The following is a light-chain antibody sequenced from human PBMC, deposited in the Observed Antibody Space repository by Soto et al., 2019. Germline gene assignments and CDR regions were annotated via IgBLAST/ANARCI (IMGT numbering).Light chain of an antibody. CDR1: SSNIGSNT. CDR3: AAWDDSLSYV. CDR2: SNN. Sequence: QSVLTQPPSPSGTPGQRVTISCSGSSSNIGSNTVNWYQQLPGTAPKLLIYSNNQRPSGVPDRFSGSKSGTSASLAISGLQSEDEADYYCAAWDDSLSYVFGTGTKLTVL. J-gene: IGLJ1*01. V-gene: IGLV1-44*01.